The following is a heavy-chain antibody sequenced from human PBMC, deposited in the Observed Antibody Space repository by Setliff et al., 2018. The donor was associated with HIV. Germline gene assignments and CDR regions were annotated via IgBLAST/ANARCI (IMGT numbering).Heavy chain of an antibody. CDR3: ARHLYWNPDAFDI. CDR2: INHRGST. CDR1: GGSFSGYY. V-gene: IGHV4-34*01. Sequence: PSETLSLTCAVYGGSFSGYYWSWIRQPPGKGLEWIREINHRGSTNCNPSLKSRVSISVDTSKNQFSLRLSSVTAADTAVFFCARHLYWNPDAFDIWGQGTMVTVSS. J-gene: IGHJ3*02. D-gene: IGHD1-1*01.